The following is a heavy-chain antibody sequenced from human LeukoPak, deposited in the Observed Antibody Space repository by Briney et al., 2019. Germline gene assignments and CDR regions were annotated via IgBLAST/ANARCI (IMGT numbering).Heavy chain of an antibody. Sequence: PSETLSLTCTVSGGSISSGVYYGSWIRQHSGEGVEWIGYIYYSGSTYYNPSLKSRVTRSVETSNNHLSLKLSSVTAEDTAVYYCARAQSSRSSGNFDYWRKGTLVTVSS. CDR3: ARAQSSRSSGNFDY. CDR1: GGSISSGVYY. J-gene: IGHJ4*02. CDR2: IYYSGST. V-gene: IGHV4-31*03. D-gene: IGHD6-6*01.